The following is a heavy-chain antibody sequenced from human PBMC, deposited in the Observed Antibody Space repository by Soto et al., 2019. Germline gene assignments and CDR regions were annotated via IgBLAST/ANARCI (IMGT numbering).Heavy chain of an antibody. J-gene: IGHJ6*02. Sequence: QVQLLESGGGVVQPGRSLRLSCVASGFTLTNNGMHWVRQAPGQCLEWVAVISSDGSSYYYGDSVRGRFTISRDTSKNTLFLEMNSLTTADTAVYYCAKDRGLAESGTWSHYYYGMDVWGQGTSVTVS. CDR2: ISSDGSSY. CDR3: AKDRGLAESGTWSHYYYGMDV. V-gene: IGHV3-30*18. CDR1: GFTLTNNG. D-gene: IGHD1-26*01.